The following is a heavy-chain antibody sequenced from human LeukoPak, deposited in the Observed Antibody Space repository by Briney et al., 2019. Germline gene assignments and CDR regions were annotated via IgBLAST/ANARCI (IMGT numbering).Heavy chain of an antibody. CDR2: IYTSGST. Sequence: SETLSLTCTVSGGSISSYYWSGIRQPAGKGLEWIGRIYTSGSTNYNPSLKSRVTMSVDTSKNQFSLKLSSVTAADTAVYYCARQYGSGSYIAFDIWGQGTMVTVSS. CDR3: ARQYGSGSYIAFDI. V-gene: IGHV4-4*07. D-gene: IGHD3-10*01. J-gene: IGHJ3*02. CDR1: GGSISSYY.